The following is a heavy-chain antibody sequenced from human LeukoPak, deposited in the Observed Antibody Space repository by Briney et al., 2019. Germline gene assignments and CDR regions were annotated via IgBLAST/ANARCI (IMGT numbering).Heavy chain of an antibody. Sequence: SVNVSCKASGGTVSSYAISWVRQAPGQGLEWMGGIVPIFGTANYAQKFQGRVTITTDESTSTAYMELSSLRSEDTAVYYCARAPPLLDTHSITGRRNYYYYMDVWGKGTTVTVSS. CDR1: GGTVSSYA. CDR2: IVPIFGTA. J-gene: IGHJ6*03. V-gene: IGHV1-69*05. D-gene: IGHD1-20*01. CDR3: ARAPPLLDTHSITGRRNYYYYMDV.